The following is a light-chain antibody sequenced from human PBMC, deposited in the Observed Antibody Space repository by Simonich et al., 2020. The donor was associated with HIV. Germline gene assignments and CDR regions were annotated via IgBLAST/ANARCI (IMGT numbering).Light chain of an antibody. Sequence: QSARTQPRSVSGSPGQSVTISCTGTSSDVGGYNYVSWYQQHPGKPPKLKILDVYKRPSGVSNRFSGSKSGNTAALTISVLQAEDEADYYCSSYTTSTTLVFGGGSKLTVL. V-gene: IGLV2-11*01. CDR1: SSDVGGYNY. J-gene: IGLJ3*02. CDR2: DVY. CDR3: SSYTTSTTLV.